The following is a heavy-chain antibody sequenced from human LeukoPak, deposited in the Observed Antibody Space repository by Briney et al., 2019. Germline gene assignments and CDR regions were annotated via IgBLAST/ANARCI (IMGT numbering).Heavy chain of an antibody. CDR3: AKARVGIVATIRAFDY. J-gene: IGHJ4*02. V-gene: IGHV3-23*01. CDR2: ISGSGGST. D-gene: IGHD5-12*01. CDR1: GFTFSSYA. Sequence: GGSLRLSCAASGFTFSSYAMSWVRQAPGKGLEWVSAISGSGGSTYYADSVKGRFTISRDNSKNTLYLQMNSLRAEDTAVYYCAKARVGIVATIRAFDYWGQGTLVTVSS.